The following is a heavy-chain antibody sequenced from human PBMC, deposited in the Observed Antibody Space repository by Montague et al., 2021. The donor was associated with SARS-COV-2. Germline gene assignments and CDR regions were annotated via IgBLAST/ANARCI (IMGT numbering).Heavy chain of an antibody. J-gene: IGHJ6*02. D-gene: IGHD2-15*01. CDR3: ASHCGGGRCYFGMDV. Sequence: SETLSLTCDVYGGSFSSYWSWIRQPPGRGLEWVGQISHGGGTNYNPSLESRVTISVDTSKNQVSLKLSSVTAADTAVYYCASHCGGGRCYFGMDVWDQGTTVTVSS. CDR1: GGSFSSY. CDR2: ISHGGGT. V-gene: IGHV4-34*01.